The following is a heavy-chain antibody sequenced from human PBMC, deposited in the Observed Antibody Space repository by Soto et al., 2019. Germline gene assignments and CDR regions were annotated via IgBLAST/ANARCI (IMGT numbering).Heavy chain of an antibody. CDR1: GFTFSYHA. CDR2: ISSDGSVA. Sequence: QVQLVESGGGLGLPGRSRRLSCAVSGFTFSYHAMHWVRRAPGEGLAWVALISSDGSVANYGDSVKGRLTISRDNSRHTLYLQMNNLRREDTAIYYCVRDNGSPWSPFDSWGQGPRVPVSS. CDR3: VRDNGSPWSPFDS. V-gene: IGHV3-30*03. D-gene: IGHD1-26*01. J-gene: IGHJ4*02.